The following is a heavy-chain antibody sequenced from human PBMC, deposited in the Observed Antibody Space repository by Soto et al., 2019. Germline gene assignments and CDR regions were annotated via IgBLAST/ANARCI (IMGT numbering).Heavy chain of an antibody. CDR1: GFTFSSYS. Sequence: EVQLVESGGGLVKPGGSLRLSCAASGFTFSSYSMNWVRQAPGKGLEWVSSISSSGGSTYYADSVKGRFTISRDNSKNTLYLQMNSLRAEDTAVYYCAILALGLDYWGQGALVTVSS. CDR2: ISSSGGST. CDR3: AILALGLDY. J-gene: IGHJ4*02. D-gene: IGHD7-27*01. V-gene: IGHV3-21*04.